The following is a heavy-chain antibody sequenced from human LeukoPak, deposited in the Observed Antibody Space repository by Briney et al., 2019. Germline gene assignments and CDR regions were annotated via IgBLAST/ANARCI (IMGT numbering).Heavy chain of an antibody. Sequence: GGSLRLSCAASGFTFSSYSMNWVRQAPGKGLEWVSYISSSSNTIYYADSVKGRFTISRDNAKNSLYLQMNSLKAEDTAVYYCAKLISPYDYWGQGTLVLVSS. D-gene: IGHD5-24*01. CDR1: GFTFSSYS. CDR3: AKLISPYDY. V-gene: IGHV3-48*01. CDR2: ISSSSNTI. J-gene: IGHJ4*02.